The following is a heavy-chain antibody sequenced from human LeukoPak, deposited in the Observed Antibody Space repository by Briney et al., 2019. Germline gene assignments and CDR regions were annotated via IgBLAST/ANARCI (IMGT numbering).Heavy chain of an antibody. D-gene: IGHD3-22*01. Sequence: PSETLSLTCTVSGGSISSYYWSWIRQPAGKGLEWIGRIYTSGSTNYNPSLKSRVTISVDTSKNQFSLKLSSVTAADTAVYYCARETTYYYDSSGYYFDAFDIWGQGTMVTVSS. CDR2: IYTSGST. J-gene: IGHJ3*02. CDR3: ARETTYYYDSSGYYFDAFDI. V-gene: IGHV4-4*07. CDR1: GGSISSYY.